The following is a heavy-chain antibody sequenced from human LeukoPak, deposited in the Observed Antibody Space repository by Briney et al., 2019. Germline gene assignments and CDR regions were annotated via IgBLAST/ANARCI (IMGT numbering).Heavy chain of an antibody. J-gene: IGHJ3*02. D-gene: IGHD1-14*01. Sequence: ASVKVSCKASGYTFTSYYMHWVRQAPGQGLEWMGIINPSGGSTSYAQKFQGRVTMTRDTSTSTVYMELSSLRSEDTAVYYCASLATGPGHDAFISGAKGQWSPSLQ. V-gene: IGHV1-46*01. CDR1: GYTFTSYY. CDR2: INPSGGST. CDR3: ASLATGPGHDAFIS.